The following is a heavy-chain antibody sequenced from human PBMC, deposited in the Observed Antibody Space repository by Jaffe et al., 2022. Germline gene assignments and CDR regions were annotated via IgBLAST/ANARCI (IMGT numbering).Heavy chain of an antibody. V-gene: IGHV4-59*01. CDR1: GGSISSYY. D-gene: IGHD3-3*01. Sequence: QVQLQESGPGLVKPSETLSLTCTVSGGSISSYYWSWIRQPPGKGLEWIGYIYYSGSTNYNPSLKSRVTISVDTSKNQFSLKLSSVTAADTAVYYCARIFLEGDIMDYYYYYMDVWGKGTTVTVSS. CDR3: ARIFLEGDIMDYYYYYMDV. J-gene: IGHJ6*03. CDR2: IYYSGST.